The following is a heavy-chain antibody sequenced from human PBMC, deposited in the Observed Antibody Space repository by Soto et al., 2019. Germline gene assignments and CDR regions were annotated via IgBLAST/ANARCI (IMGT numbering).Heavy chain of an antibody. Sequence: EVQLLESGGGLRQPGGSLRLSCVASGYNFNKYAVSWVRQAPGKGLEWVSAIGTSGDNTYYTDSVKGRFTISRDNSKNMLYLQMDSQTAEDTAVYYCARRAYYFDDTGSHAFDIWGQGTRVTVSS. CDR1: GYNFNKYA. V-gene: IGHV3-23*01. CDR2: IGTSGDNT. J-gene: IGHJ3*02. D-gene: IGHD3-22*01. CDR3: ARRAYYFDDTGSHAFDI.